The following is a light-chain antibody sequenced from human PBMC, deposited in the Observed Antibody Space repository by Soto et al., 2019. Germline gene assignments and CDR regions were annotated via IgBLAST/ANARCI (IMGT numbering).Light chain of an antibody. J-gene: IGKJ2*01. CDR2: TAS. CDR3: QHSYGTPYT. V-gene: IGKV1-39*01. Sequence: DIQMTQSPASLSASVGDRVTITCRASQTINVFLNWYQQKPGKAPQLLIYTASTLYSGVPSSFTGSGSGTDFTLTISRLQPEDFATYYCQHSYGTPYTFGQGTKLEIK. CDR1: QTINVF.